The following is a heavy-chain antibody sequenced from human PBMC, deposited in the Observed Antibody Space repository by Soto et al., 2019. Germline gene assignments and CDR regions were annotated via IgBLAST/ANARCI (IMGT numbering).Heavy chain of an antibody. D-gene: IGHD1-7*01. CDR3: ASRDPGTSIDY. J-gene: IGHJ4*02. CDR2: IYRTGST. Sequence: PSETLSLTCAVSGGSFTSNNWWTWVRQPPGQGLEWIGEIYRTGSTNYNPSLKSRVTISLDKSENQFSLKVTSLTAADTAVYYCASRDPGTSIDYWGQGTLVTVSS. V-gene: IGHV4-4*02. CDR1: GGSFTSNNW.